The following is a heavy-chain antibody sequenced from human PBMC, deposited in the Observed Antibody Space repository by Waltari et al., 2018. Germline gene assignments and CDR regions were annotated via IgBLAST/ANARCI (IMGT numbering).Heavy chain of an antibody. D-gene: IGHD2-15*01. V-gene: IGHV1-69*05. CDR1: GGTFSSHA. CDR2: IIPIFGTA. J-gene: IGHJ5*02. CDR3: ASQKGYCSGGSCYSRWFDP. Sequence: QVQLVQSGAEVKKPGSSVKVSCKASGGTFSSHAISWVRRAPGQDLEWMGGIIPIFGTANYAQKFQGRVTITTDESTSTAYMELSSLRSEDTAVYYCASQKGYCSGGSCYSRWFDPWGQGTLVTVSS.